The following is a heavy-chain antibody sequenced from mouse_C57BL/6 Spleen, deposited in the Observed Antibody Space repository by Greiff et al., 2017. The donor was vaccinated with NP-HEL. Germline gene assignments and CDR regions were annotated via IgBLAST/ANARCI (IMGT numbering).Heavy chain of an antibody. CDR3: TTSSYGSSYAWFAY. CDR2: IDPENGDT. V-gene: IGHV14-4*01. J-gene: IGHJ3*01. D-gene: IGHD1-1*01. Sequence: EVKLMESGAELVRPGASVKLSCTASGFNIKDDYMHWVKQRPEQGLEWIGWIDPENGDTEYASKFQGKATITADTSSNTAYLQLSSLTSEDTAVYYCTTSSYGSSYAWFAYWGQGTLVTVSA. CDR1: GFNIKDDY.